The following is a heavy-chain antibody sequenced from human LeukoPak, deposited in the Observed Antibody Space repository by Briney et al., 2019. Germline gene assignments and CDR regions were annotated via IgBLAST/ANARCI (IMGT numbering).Heavy chain of an antibody. Sequence: SVKVSCKASGYTFTSYGISWVRQAPGQGLEWMGGIIPIFGTANYAQKFQGRVTITADKSTSTAYMELSSLRSEDTAVYYCARDLIEGSGSYYYYYYMDVWGKGTTVTVSS. CDR3: ARDLIEGSGSYYYYYYMDV. CDR2: IIPIFGTA. J-gene: IGHJ6*03. D-gene: IGHD3-10*01. V-gene: IGHV1-69*06. CDR1: GYTFTSYG.